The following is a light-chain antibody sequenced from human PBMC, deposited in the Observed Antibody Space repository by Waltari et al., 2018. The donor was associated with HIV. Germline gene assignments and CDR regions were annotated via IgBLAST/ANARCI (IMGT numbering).Light chain of an antibody. CDR2: EVS. CDR3: SSYTSSSTLV. V-gene: IGLV2-14*01. CDR1: SSDVGGYNY. J-gene: IGLJ1*01. Sequence: QSALTQPASVSGSPGQSITISCTGTSSDVGGYNYVSWYQQHPGKAPKLMFYEVSNRPSGVSNRFSGSKSGTPASLTISGLQAEDEADYYCSSYTSSSTLVFGTGTKVTVL.